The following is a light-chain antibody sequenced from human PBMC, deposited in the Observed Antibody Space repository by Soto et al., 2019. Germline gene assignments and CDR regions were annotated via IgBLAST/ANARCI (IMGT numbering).Light chain of an antibody. J-gene: IGLJ1*01. CDR2: EGS. V-gene: IGLV2-23*01. Sequence: QSALTQPASVYGSPGQSITISCTGTSSDVGSYNLVSWYQQHPGKAPKLMIYEGSKRPSGVSNRFSGSKSGNTASLTISGLQAEDEADYYCCSYAGSSIPYVFGTGTKLNVL. CDR1: SSDVGSYNL. CDR3: CSYAGSSIPYV.